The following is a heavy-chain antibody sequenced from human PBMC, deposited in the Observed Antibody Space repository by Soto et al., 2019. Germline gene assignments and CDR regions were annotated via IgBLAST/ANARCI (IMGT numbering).Heavy chain of an antibody. V-gene: IGHV4-4*02. J-gene: IGHJ1*01. D-gene: IGHD2-15*01. CDR1: GDPICTSNW. CDR2: LRHSGST. CDR3: APSPVPVGAATSLEYFRR. Sequence: SETLSLTCGVSGDPICTSNWWSWDRQTPGKGREWNGDLRHSGSTISNPSLKCRGLMTADKSHAQFPRNLCSVTAADTVVSYRAPSPVPVGAATSLEYFRRWGQGNLVTVSS.